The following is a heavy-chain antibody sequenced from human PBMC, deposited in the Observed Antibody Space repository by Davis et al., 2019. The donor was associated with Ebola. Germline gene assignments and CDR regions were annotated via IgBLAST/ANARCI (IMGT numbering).Heavy chain of an antibody. CDR1: GFTFSSYW. V-gene: IGHV3-33*08. D-gene: IGHD2-2*02. CDR3: ARGGYCSSTSCYRGAYFDY. Sequence: GESLKISCAASGFTFSSYWMSWVRQAPGKGLEWVAVIWYDGSNKYYADSVKGRFTISRDNSKNTLYLQMNSLRAEDTAVYYCARGGYCSSTSCYRGAYFDYWGQGTLVTVSS. J-gene: IGHJ4*02. CDR2: IWYDGSNK.